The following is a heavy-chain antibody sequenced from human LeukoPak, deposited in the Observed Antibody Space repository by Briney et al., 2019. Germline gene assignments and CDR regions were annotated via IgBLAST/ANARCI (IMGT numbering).Heavy chain of an antibody. J-gene: IGHJ3*02. V-gene: IGHV3-33*08. CDR2: IWYDGSNK. Sequence: GGSLRLSCAASGSTFGSPWMHWVRQAPGKGLEWVAVIWYDGSNKYYADSVKGRFTISRDNSKNTLYLQMNSLRAEDTAVYYCARDQRGAFDIWGQGTMVTVSS. CDR1: GSTFGSPW. CDR3: ARDQRGAFDI.